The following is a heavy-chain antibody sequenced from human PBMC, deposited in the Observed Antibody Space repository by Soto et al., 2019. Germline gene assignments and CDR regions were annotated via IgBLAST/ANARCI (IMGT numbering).Heavy chain of an antibody. V-gene: IGHV5-51*01. J-gene: IGHJ6*02. Sequence: GESLKISCKGSGYSFTSYWIGWVRQMLGKGLEWMGIIYPGDSDTRYSPSFQGQVTISADKSISTAYLQWSSLKASDTAMYYCAGATAPRYYGMDVWGQGTTVTVSS. CDR1: GYSFTSYW. CDR2: IYPGDSDT. CDR3: AGATAPRYYGMDV. D-gene: IGHD1-26*01.